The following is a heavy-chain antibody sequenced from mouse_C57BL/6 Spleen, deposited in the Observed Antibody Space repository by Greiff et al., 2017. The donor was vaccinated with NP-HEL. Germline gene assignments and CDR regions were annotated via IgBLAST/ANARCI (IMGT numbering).Heavy chain of an antibody. CDR1: GYTFTSYG. CDR3: ARADQATGAMDY. V-gene: IGHV1-7*01. J-gene: IGHJ4*01. CDR2: INPSSGYT. D-gene: IGHD3-2*02. Sequence: QVQLQQSGAELAKPGASVKLSCKASGYTFTSYGMHWVKQRPGQGLEWIGYINPSSGYTKYNQKFKDKATLTVDKSSSTAYMQLSSLTYEDAAVYYCARADQATGAMDYWGQGTSVTVSS.